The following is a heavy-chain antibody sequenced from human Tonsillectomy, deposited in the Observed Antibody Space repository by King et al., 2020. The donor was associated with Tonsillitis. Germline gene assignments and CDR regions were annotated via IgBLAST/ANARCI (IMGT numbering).Heavy chain of an antibody. D-gene: IGHD3-10*01. V-gene: IGHV3-64D*06. J-gene: IGHJ4*01. Sequence: VQLVESGGGLVQPGGSLRLSCSASGFTFSSYAMHWVRQAPGKGLEYVSAISSNGGSTYYADSVKGRFTISRDNSKNTLYLQMSSLRAEDTAVYYCVKGTSYYYGSGSYYKGFDYWGHGTLVTVSS. CDR2: ISSNGGST. CDR1: GFTFSSYA. CDR3: VKGTSYYYGSGSYYKGFDY.